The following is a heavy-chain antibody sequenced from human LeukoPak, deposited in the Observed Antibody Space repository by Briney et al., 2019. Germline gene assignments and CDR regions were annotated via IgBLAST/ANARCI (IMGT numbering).Heavy chain of an antibody. CDR1: GFTFSSYG. CDR2: IWYDGSNK. J-gene: IGHJ4*02. V-gene: IGHV3-33*01. Sequence: GGSLRLSCAASGFTFSSYGMHWVRQAPGKGLEWVAVIWYDGSNKYYADSVKGRFTISRDNSKNTLYLQMNSLRAEDTAVYYCARLYYDSSGYVSLDYWGQGTLVTVSS. CDR3: ARLYYDSSGYVSLDY. D-gene: IGHD3-22*01.